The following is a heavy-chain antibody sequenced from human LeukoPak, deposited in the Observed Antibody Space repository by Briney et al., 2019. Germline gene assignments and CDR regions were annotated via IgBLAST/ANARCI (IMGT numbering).Heavy chain of an antibody. CDR3: ARVPSGNYYRFDY. Sequence: ASVKVSCKASGDTFTSYYMHWVRQAPGQGLEWMGIINPSGGSTSYAQKFQGRVTMTRDTSTSTVYMELSSLSSEDTAVYYCARVPSGNYYRFDYWGQGTLVTVSS. CDR1: GDTFTSYY. CDR2: INPSGGST. V-gene: IGHV1-46*01. D-gene: IGHD1-26*01. J-gene: IGHJ4*02.